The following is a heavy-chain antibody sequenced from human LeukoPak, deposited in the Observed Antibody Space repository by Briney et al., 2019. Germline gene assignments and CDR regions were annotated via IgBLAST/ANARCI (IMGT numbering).Heavy chain of an antibody. D-gene: IGHD3-10*01. CDR2: ISYDGSNK. Sequence: PGGSLRLSCAASGFTFSSYAMHWVRQAPGKGLEWVAVISYDGSNKYYADSVKGRFTISRDNSKNTLYLQMNSLRAEDTAVYYCAGGFGELFFGAFDIWGQGTMVTVSS. V-gene: IGHV3-30-3*01. CDR3: AGGFGELFFGAFDI. CDR1: GFTFSSYA. J-gene: IGHJ3*02.